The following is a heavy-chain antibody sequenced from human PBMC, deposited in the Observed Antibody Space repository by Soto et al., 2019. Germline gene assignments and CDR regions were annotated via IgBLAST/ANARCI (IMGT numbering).Heavy chain of an antibody. CDR2: IIPIFGTA. Sequence: QVQLVQSGAEVKKPGSSVKVSCKASGGTFSSYAISWVRQAPGQGLEWMGGIIPIFGTANYAQKFQGRVMISANRSTSTPYMELSSLRFGVTDVYYGARGGGLGATTGGDWGQGTLVTVSS. V-gene: IGHV1-69*06. CDR1: GGTFSSYA. J-gene: IGHJ4*02. CDR3: ARGGGLGATTGGD. D-gene: IGHD1-26*01.